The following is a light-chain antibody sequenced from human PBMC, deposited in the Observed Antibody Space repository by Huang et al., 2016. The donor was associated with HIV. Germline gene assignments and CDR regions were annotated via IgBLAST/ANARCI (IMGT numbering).Light chain of an antibody. CDR2: GAS. V-gene: IGKV1-8*01. CDR1: QGISSY. J-gene: IGKJ2*01. CDR3: QQYYSYPHA. Sequence: AIRMTQSPSSLSASTGDRVTITCRSSQGISSYLAWYQQKPGKAPKLLMSGASTLQSGVPLRFSGSGFGTEFTLTIDGLQSEDLGTYHCQQYYSYPHAFGQGTKLEI.